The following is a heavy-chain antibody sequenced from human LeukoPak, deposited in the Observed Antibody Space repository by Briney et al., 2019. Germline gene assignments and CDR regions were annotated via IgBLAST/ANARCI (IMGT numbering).Heavy chain of an antibody. CDR3: ARDYPLIVHIAVAGDPTFSWFDP. V-gene: IGHV1-69*04. CDR1: GGTFSSYA. D-gene: IGHD6-19*01. J-gene: IGHJ5*02. Sequence: ASVKVSCKASGGTFSSYAISWVRQAPGQGLEWMGRIIPILGIANYAQKFQGRVTITADKSTSTAYMELSSLRSEDTAVYYCARDYPLIVHIAVAGDPTFSWFDPWGQGTLVTVSS. CDR2: IIPILGIA.